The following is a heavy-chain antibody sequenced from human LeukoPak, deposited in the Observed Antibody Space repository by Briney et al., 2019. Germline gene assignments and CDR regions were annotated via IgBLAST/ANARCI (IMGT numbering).Heavy chain of an antibody. V-gene: IGHV3-74*03. CDR1: GFTFSTHW. Sequence: PGGSLRLSCAASGFTFSTHWMVWVRRAPGKGLLWVSRIDPDGSSTTYADSVTGRFTNSRDNARNTLFLQMNSLRAEDTAVYYCARGPYFDYWGQGTLVTVSS. CDR3: ARGPYFDY. J-gene: IGHJ4*02. CDR2: IDPDGSST.